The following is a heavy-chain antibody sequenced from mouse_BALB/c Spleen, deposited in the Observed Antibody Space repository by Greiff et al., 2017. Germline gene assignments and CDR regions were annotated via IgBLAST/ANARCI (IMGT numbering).Heavy chain of an antibody. J-gene: IGHJ4*01. CDR3: ARNYNINSYYYAMDY. CDR2: ISYSGTT. Sequence: EVKLMESGPGLVKPSQSLSLTCTVTDYSITSDYAWNWIRQFPGNKLEWMGYISYSGTTSYNPSLKSRISITRDTSKNQFFLQLNSVTAEDTATYYCARNYNINSYYYAMDYWGQGTSVTVSS. CDR1: DYSITSDYA. D-gene: IGHD2-5*01. V-gene: IGHV3-2*02.